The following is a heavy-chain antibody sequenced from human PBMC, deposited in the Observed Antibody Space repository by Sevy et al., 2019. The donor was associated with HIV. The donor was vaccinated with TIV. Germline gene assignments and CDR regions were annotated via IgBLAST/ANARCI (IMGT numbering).Heavy chain of an antibody. CDR1: GFSFSSYG. J-gene: IGHJ4*02. D-gene: IGHD3-16*01. CDR3: VKEGGGGGGDH. Sequence: GGSLRLSCAASGFSFSSYGMHWVRQAPGKGLEWMSYIQYDGSNKDYADSVKGRFTISRDNSKNTLYLQRNSLRVEDRAVFYGVKEGGGGGGDHWGQGTLVTVSS. CDR2: IQYDGSNK. V-gene: IGHV3-30*02.